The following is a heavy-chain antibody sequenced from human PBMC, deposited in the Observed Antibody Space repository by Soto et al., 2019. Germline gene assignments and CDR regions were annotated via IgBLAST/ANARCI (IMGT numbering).Heavy chain of an antibody. D-gene: IGHD2-8*01. CDR1: GFTFSSYW. CDR3: ARDSGVVLMVSGFGYMDV. J-gene: IGHJ6*04. V-gene: IGHV3-7*01. CDR2: IKQDGSEK. Sequence: GGSLRLSCAASGFTFSSYWMSWVRQAPGKGLEWVANIKQDGSEKYYVDSVKDRFTISRDNAKNSLYLQMNSLRAEDTAVYYCARDSGVVLMVSGFGYMDVWGKGTTVTVSS.